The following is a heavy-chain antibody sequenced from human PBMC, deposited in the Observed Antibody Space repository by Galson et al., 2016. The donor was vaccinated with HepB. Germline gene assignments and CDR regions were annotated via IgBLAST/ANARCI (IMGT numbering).Heavy chain of an antibody. J-gene: IGHJ4*02. Sequence: ETLSLTCAVYGGPFSGYYWNWIRQPPGKGLEWIGEISQSETTNYSPSLQSRVTISLDKSRNQFSLKVNSVTAADTAVYYCAKDGGYARQYCSSSTCLPYDSWGQGILVTVSS. CDR3: AKDGGYARQYCSSSTCLPYDS. CDR1: GGPFSGYY. D-gene: IGHD2/OR15-2a*01. CDR2: ISQSETT. V-gene: IGHV4-34*01.